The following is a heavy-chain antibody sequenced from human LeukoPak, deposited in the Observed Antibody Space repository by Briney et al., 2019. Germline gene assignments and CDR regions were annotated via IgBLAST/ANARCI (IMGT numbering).Heavy chain of an antibody. CDR1: GYTFTRYY. CDR2: INPSGGST. Sequence: ASVKVCCKASGYTFTRYYMHWVRQAPGQGLEWMGIINPSGGSTSYAQKFQGRVTMTRDMSTSTVYMELSSLRSEDTAVYYCARDSSEYSSGWYGWFDPWGQGTLVTVSS. V-gene: IGHV1-46*01. CDR3: ARDSSEYSSGWYGWFDP. J-gene: IGHJ5*02. D-gene: IGHD6-19*01.